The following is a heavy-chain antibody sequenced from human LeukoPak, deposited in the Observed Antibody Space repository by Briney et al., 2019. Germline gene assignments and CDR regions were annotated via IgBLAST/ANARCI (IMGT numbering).Heavy chain of an antibody. V-gene: IGHV4-31*03. CDR3: ARDQPSLHNYYYYMDV. CDR1: GGSISSGGYY. J-gene: IGHJ6*03. CDR2: IYYSGST. Sequence: SETLSLTCTVSGGSISSGGYYWSWIRQHPGKGLEWIGYIYYSGSTYYSPSLKSRVTISVDTPKNQFSLKLSSVTAADTAVYYCARDQPSLHNYYYYMDVWGKGTTVTVSS. D-gene: IGHD5/OR15-5a*01.